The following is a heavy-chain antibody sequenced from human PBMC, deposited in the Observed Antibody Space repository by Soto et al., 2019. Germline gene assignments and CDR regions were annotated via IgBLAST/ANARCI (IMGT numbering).Heavy chain of an antibody. Sequence: GESLKISCKGSGYSFSTYWIGWVRQMPGKGLEWMGIIYPSDSDTRYRPSFQGQVTISADKSIGTAYLQWSSLKASDTAMYYCTRPINGGYVYWGQGTLVTVSS. D-gene: IGHD5-12*01. V-gene: IGHV5-51*01. CDR2: IYPSDSDT. J-gene: IGHJ4*02. CDR3: TRPINGGYVY. CDR1: GYSFSTYW.